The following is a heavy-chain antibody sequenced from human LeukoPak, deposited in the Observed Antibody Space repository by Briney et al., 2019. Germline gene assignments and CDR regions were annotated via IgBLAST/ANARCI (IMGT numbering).Heavy chain of an antibody. CDR2: INHSGST. CDR3: ARGRSNYYGMDV. CDR1: GGSISSGGYY. D-gene: IGHD1-26*01. Sequence: SETLSLTCTVSGGSISSGGYYWSWIRQHPGKGLEWIGEINHSGSTNYNPSLKSRVTISVDTSKNQFSLKLSSVTAADTAVYYCARGRSNYYGMDVWGQGTTVTVSS. V-gene: IGHV4-39*07. J-gene: IGHJ6*02.